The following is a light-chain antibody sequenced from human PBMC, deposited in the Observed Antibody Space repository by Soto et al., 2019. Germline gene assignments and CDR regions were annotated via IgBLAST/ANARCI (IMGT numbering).Light chain of an antibody. CDR3: QQRGSWPQLT. CDR2: DAS. J-gene: IGKJ4*01. V-gene: IGKV3-11*01. Sequence: EIVLTQSPATLSLSPGERATLSCRASQSVSIYLAWYQQKPGQAPRLLIYDASNRATGIPARFSGSGSGTDFTLTISSLEPEDFAVYYCQQRGSWPQLTFGGGTKVEI. CDR1: QSVSIY.